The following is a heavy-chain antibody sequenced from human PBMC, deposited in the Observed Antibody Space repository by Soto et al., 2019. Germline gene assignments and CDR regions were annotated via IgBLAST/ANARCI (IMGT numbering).Heavy chain of an antibody. J-gene: IGHJ5*02. CDR1: GFSFGDYW. V-gene: IGHV3-7*05. D-gene: IGHD6-19*01. CDR2: IEQDGSEK. Sequence: EVQLVESGGGLVQPGGSLRLSCAASGFSFGDYWMNWVRQAPGKGLEWVANIEQDGSEKNYVDSVKGRFTISRDNARNSLNIQMNSLRVADTTVYCCAGVIGWESDLWRPGTHVTVSS. CDR3: AGVIGWESDL.